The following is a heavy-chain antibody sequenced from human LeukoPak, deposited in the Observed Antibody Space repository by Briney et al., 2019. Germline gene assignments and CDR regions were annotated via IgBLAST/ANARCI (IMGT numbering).Heavy chain of an antibody. J-gene: IGHJ4*02. V-gene: IGHV1-69*13. Sequence: ASVKVSCKASGSTFSTYTISWVRQAPGQGLEWLGGTIPHFGTSNYAQKFHDRLTIIADESTGTAYMELSSLTSEDTAMYYCARRAGAYTHPYDYWGQGTLVTVSS. CDR1: GSTFSTYT. CDR3: ARRAGAYTHPYDY. CDR2: TIPHFGTS. D-gene: IGHD3-16*01.